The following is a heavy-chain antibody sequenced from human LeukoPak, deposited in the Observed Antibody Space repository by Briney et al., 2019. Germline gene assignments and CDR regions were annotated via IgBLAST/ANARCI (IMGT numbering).Heavy chain of an antibody. Sequence: GRSLRLSCAASGFTFSNYAMHWVRQAPGKGLEWVAIIWYDGSEEYYGDSVKGRVTISRDNSKNMVYLQMNSLRGEDTAVYYCARGSGLVVRGDYFDYWGQGTLVTVSS. CDR2: IWYDGSEE. D-gene: IGHD2-15*01. J-gene: IGHJ4*02. V-gene: IGHV3-33*08. CDR1: GFTFSNYA. CDR3: ARGSGLVVRGDYFDY.